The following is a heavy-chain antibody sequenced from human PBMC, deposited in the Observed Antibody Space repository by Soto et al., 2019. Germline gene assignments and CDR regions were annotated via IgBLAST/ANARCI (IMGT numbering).Heavy chain of an antibody. V-gene: IGHV3-23*01. CDR2: ISGTASRT. CDR1: VFTPTTTP. Sequence: WWSLRLSCSGSVFTPTTTPLSWFRQPPGKGLEWVTTISGTASRTYYVDSVKGRFFISRDNSKNTVTLQMNNLTVDDTAVYYCATSFRYFDNWGQGTRVTVSS. D-gene: IGHD3-9*01. J-gene: IGHJ4*02. CDR3: ATSFRYFDN.